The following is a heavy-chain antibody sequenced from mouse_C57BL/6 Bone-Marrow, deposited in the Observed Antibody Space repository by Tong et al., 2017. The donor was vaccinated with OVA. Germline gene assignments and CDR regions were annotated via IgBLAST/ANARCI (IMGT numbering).Heavy chain of an antibody. J-gene: IGHJ2*01. CDR1: GYTFTSYY. V-gene: IGHV1S81*02. D-gene: IGHD3-2*02. CDR2: INPSNGGT. Sequence: VQLQQSGAELVKPGASVKLSCKASGYTFTSYYMYWVKQRPGQGLEWIGEINPSNGGTNFNEKFKSKSTLTVDKSSSAAYMQLSSLTYEDSAVYCCTREAGLDYWGQGTTLTVSS. CDR3: TREAGLDY.